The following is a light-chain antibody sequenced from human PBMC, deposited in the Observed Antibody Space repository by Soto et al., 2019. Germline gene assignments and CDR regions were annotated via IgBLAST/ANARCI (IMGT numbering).Light chain of an antibody. CDR2: AAS. J-gene: IGKJ1*01. Sequence: DIQMTQSPSSLSASIGDRVTITCRASQSINSFLNWYQQKPGKAPKVLIYAASSLQSGVPSRFSGSGSGTDFTLTISSLQPEDFAPYYCQQSFSTPRTFGQGTQV. CDR3: QQSFSTPRT. V-gene: IGKV1-39*01. CDR1: QSINSF.